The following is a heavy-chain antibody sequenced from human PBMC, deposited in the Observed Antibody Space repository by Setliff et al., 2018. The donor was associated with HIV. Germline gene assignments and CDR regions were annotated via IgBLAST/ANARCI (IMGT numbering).Heavy chain of an antibody. CDR3: ARDSGVSSGWKNWFDS. J-gene: IGHJ5*01. CDR1: GGTFSSYA. Sequence: KASGGTFSSYAISWVRQAPGQGLEWMGGIIPIYGTANYAQKFQGRVTITTDESTSTAYMDLSSLRSEDTAVYYCARDSGVSSGWKNWFDSWGQGTLDTVSS. CDR2: IIPIYGTA. D-gene: IGHD6-19*01. V-gene: IGHV1-69*05.